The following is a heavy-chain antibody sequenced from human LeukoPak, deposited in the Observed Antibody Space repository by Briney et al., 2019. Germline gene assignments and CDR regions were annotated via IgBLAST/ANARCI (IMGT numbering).Heavy chain of an antibody. CDR1: GGSISSSNW. CDR3: ARDPPDSSSWSYFDY. CDR2: IYHSGST. D-gene: IGHD6-13*01. Sequence: PSETLSLTCAVSGGSISSSNWWSWVRQPPGKGLEWIGEIYHSGSTNYNPSLKSRVTISVDKSKNQLSLKLSSVTAADTAVYYCARDPPDSSSWSYFDYWGQGTLVTVSS. V-gene: IGHV4-4*02. J-gene: IGHJ4*02.